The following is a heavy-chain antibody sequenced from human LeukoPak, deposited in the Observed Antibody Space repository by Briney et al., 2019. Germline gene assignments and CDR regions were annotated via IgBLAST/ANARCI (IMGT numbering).Heavy chain of an antibody. CDR3: ARDPRNHSGDPNWFDP. Sequence: GASVKVSCKASGYTFTSYGISWVRQAPGQGLEWMGWISAYNGNTNYAQKLQGRVTMTTATSTSTAYMELSSLRSEDTAVYYCARDPRNHSGDPNWFDPWGQGTLVTVSS. V-gene: IGHV1-18*01. D-gene: IGHD1-14*01. CDR2: ISAYNGNT. CDR1: GYTFTSYG. J-gene: IGHJ5*02.